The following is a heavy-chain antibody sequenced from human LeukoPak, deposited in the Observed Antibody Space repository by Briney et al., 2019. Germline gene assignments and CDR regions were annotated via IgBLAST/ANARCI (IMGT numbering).Heavy chain of an antibody. Sequence: PLGSLRLSCAASGFTFSNAWMSWVRQAPGKGLEWVGRIKSKTDCGTTDYAAPVKGRFTISRDDSKNTLYLQMNSLKTEDTAVYYCTTASYLRFLEWLSIDYWGQGTLVTVSS. V-gene: IGHV3-15*01. CDR2: IKSKTDCGTT. J-gene: IGHJ4*02. CDR1: GFTFSNAW. CDR3: TTASYLRFLEWLSIDY. D-gene: IGHD3-3*01.